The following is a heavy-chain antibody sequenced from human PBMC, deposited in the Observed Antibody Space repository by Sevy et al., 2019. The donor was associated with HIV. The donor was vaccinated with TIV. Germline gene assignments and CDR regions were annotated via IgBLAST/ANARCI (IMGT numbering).Heavy chain of an antibody. V-gene: IGHV3-33*01. D-gene: IGHD1-1*01. CDR3: ARGWVSPGHLIDNFALDV. CDR2: VWYDGNNR. J-gene: IGHJ6*02. CDR1: GFTFISYG. Sequence: GGSLRLSCAASGFTFISYGMHWVRQAPGKGLEWVAVVWYDGNNRYYADSVRGRFTISRDNSQNTVYLQMNSLRAEDTGAYYCARGWVSPGHLIDNFALDVWGQGTTVTVSS.